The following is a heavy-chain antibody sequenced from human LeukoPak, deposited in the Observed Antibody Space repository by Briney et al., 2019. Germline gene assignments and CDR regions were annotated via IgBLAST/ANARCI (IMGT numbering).Heavy chain of an antibody. CDR2: IIPILGIA. Sequence: GASVKVSCKASGGTFSSYAISWVRQAPGQGLEWMGRIIPILGIANYAQKFQGRVTITADKSTSTAYMDLSSLRSEDTAVYYCARGVAAAGTIRGSIDYWGQGTLVTVSS. V-gene: IGHV1-69*04. D-gene: IGHD6-13*01. CDR1: GGTFSSYA. CDR3: ARGVAAAGTIRGSIDY. J-gene: IGHJ4*02.